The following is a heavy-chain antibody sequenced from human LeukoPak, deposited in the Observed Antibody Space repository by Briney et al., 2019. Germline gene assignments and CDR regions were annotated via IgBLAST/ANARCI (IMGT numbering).Heavy chain of an antibody. J-gene: IGHJ4*02. Sequence: GGSLRLSCAASGFTFSSYATSWVRQAPGKGLEWVSAISGSGGSTYYADSVKGRFTISRDNSKNTLYLQMNSLRAEDTAVYYCAKDLYGSGSYFDYWGQGTLVTVSS. D-gene: IGHD3-10*01. CDR1: GFTFSSYA. CDR3: AKDLYGSGSYFDY. CDR2: ISGSGGST. V-gene: IGHV3-23*01.